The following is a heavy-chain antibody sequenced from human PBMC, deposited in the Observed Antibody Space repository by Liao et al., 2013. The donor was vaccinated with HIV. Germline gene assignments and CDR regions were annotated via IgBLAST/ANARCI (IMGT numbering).Heavy chain of an antibody. D-gene: IGHD3-22*01. Sequence: QVQLQESGPGLVKPSETLSLSCAISGDSISRYYWSWIRQPPGKGLEWIGEINHSGSTNYNPSLKSRVTLSVDTSKNQFSLKLSSVTAADTAIYYCARRGTLLYYDSSGYRHWGQGTLVTVSS. CDR1: GDSISRYY. CDR3: ARRGTLLYYDSSGYRH. J-gene: IGHJ4*02. V-gene: IGHV4-34*01. CDR2: INHSGST.